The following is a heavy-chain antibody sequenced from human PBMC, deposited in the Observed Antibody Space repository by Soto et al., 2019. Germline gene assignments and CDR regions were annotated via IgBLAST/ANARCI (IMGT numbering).Heavy chain of an antibody. J-gene: IGHJ4*02. CDR1: GFTFSIHE. D-gene: IGHD6-19*01. V-gene: IGHV3-48*03. Sequence: PGGSLRLSCAASGFTFSIHEMNWVRQAPGKGLEWVSYISSIGVATYYADSVKGRFTISRDNAKNSLYLQMNSLRAEGTAVYYCAREGRVGGIDYWGQGTPVTVSS. CDR2: ISSIGVAT. CDR3: AREGRVGGIDY.